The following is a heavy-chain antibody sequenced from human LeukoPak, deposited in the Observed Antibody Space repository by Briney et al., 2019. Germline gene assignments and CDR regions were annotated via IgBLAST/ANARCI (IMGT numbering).Heavy chain of an antibody. Sequence: ASVKVSCKASGYTFTNYDINWVRQATGQGHEWMGWMNPNSGNTGYAQKFQGRVTITRNTSISTAYMELSSLRSEDTAVYYCAREVYYDSSGYYNWGQGTLVTVSS. CDR2: MNPNSGNT. CDR3: AREVYYDSSGYYN. CDR1: GYTFTNYD. J-gene: IGHJ4*02. V-gene: IGHV1-8*03. D-gene: IGHD3-22*01.